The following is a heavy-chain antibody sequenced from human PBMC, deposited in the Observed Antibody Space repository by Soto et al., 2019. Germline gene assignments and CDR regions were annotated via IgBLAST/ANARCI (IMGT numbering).Heavy chain of an antibody. Sequence: GGSLRLSCVVSGLTFSNAWMSWVRQAPGKGLEWVGRIKSRPDGGTTDYAAPVKGRFTISRDDSKNTLFLQMDSLKIEDTGAYYCSTGPRPNSGAVGGTPPNLKFCGQGTQVTVSS. CDR2: IKSRPDGGTT. CDR3: STGPRPNSGAVGGTPPNLKF. V-gene: IGHV3-15*05. D-gene: IGHD1-26*01. J-gene: IGHJ4*02. CDR1: GLTFSNAW.